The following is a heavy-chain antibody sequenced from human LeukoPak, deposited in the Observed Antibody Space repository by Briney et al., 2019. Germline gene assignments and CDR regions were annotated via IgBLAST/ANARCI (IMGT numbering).Heavy chain of an antibody. CDR1: GFTFSRYG. Sequence: PGRALRLSCAASGFTFSRYGMHWVRQAPGKGLEWVAVIWYDGSNKYYADSLKGQFTISRDNSKNTLYLQMNSLRAEDTGVYYGAKDRGSSSSRVQESWGQGTLVIVSS. J-gene: IGHJ5*02. CDR3: AKDRGSSSSRVQES. CDR2: IWYDGSNK. V-gene: IGHV3-33*06. D-gene: IGHD6-6*01.